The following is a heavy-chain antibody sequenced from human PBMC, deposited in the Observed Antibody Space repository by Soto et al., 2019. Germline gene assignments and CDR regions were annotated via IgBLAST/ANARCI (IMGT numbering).Heavy chain of an antibody. CDR3: ATQFHHCGGDCYRGPYFGMDV. V-gene: IGHV1-2*02. D-gene: IGHD2-21*02. J-gene: IGHJ6*02. CDR1: GYTFTSYG. Sequence: ASVKVSCKASGYTFTSYGISWVRQAPGQGLECMGWINPYTGGTNYAQKFQGRVTMTRDTSISTAYMELSKLISDDTAVYYCATQFHHCGGDCYRGPYFGMDVWGQGTTVTVSS. CDR2: INPYTGGT.